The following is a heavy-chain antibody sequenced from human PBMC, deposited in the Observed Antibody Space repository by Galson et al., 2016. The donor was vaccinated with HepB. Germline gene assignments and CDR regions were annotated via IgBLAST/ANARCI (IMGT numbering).Heavy chain of an antibody. D-gene: IGHD4/OR15-4a*01. V-gene: IGHV3-23*01. J-gene: IGHJ4*02. CDR3: AKSAYNDYGILSYIDH. CDR2: ISGGGGAT. CDR1: RSSA. Sequence: RSSAMSWVRQAPGKGLEWVAGISGGGGATYYADFVRGRFNISRDNVKDILYLQMDSLRVDDTAIYFCAKSAYNDYGILSYIDHWGQGALVTVSS.